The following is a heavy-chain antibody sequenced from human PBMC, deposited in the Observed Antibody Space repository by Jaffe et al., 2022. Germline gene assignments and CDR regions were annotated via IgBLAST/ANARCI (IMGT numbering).Heavy chain of an antibody. D-gene: IGHD3-9*01. Sequence: QVQLQESGPGLVKPSETLSLTCAVSGYSISSGYYWGWIRQPPGKGLEWIGSIYHSGSTYYNPSLKSRVTISVDTSKNQFSLKLSSVTAADTAVYYCASSYYDILTGYNWGQGTLVTVSS. V-gene: IGHV4-38-2*01. J-gene: IGHJ4*02. CDR2: IYHSGST. CDR1: GYSISSGYY. CDR3: ASSYYDILTGYN.